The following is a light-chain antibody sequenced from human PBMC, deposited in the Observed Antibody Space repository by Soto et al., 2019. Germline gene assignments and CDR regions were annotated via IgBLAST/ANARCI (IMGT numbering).Light chain of an antibody. CDR1: QSISNR. Sequence: DIQITQSPSTLSASVGDRVTITCRASQSISNRLAWYHQKPGKTPNLLIYDASNLGSGVPSRFSGSGSGTEFTLTIXSLQPDDFATYYCQQYDTYSTFGQGTKV. CDR3: QQYDTYST. J-gene: IGKJ1*01. CDR2: DAS. V-gene: IGKV1-5*01.